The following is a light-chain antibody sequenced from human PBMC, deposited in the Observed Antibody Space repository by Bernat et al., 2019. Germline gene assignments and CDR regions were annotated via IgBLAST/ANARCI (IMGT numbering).Light chain of an antibody. J-gene: IGLJ3*02. CDR1: SSDVGGYNY. CDR3: CSYAGNTAWV. Sequence: QSALTQPRSVSGSPGQSVTISCTGTSSDVGGYNYVSWYQQHPGKAPKLMIYDVNKRPSGVHDRFSGSKSDNTASLTISGLQAEDEADYYCCSYAGNTAWVFGAGTKVNVL. CDR2: DVN. V-gene: IGLV2-11*01.